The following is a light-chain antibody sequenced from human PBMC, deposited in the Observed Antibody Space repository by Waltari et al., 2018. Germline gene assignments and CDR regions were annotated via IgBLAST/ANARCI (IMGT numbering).Light chain of an antibody. V-gene: IGLV2-11*01. CDR2: DVT. CDR3: CSYAGSYTWV. Sequence: SALTQPRSVSGSTGQSVTISCTGTTNDLGSYKYVPWYQQHPGKAPKLIILDVTKRPSGVPDRLSGSKSGNTASLTISGLRAEDEAEYYCCSYAGSYTWVFGGGTKLTVV. J-gene: IGLJ3*02. CDR1: TNDLGSYKY.